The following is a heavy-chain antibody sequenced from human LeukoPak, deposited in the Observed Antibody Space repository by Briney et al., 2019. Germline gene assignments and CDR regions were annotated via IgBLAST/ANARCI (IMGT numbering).Heavy chain of an antibody. D-gene: IGHD6-13*01. J-gene: IGHJ3*02. CDR2: ISGSGAKT. CDR3: ARDRGIAAAPDAFDI. CDR1: GFTFRSYA. Sequence: GGSPRLSCEASGFTFRSYAMTWVRQAPGKGLEWVSAISGSGAKTYYADSVKGRFTISRDNSKNTLYLQMNSLRAEDTAVYYCARDRGIAAAPDAFDIWGQGTMVTVSS. V-gene: IGHV3-23*01.